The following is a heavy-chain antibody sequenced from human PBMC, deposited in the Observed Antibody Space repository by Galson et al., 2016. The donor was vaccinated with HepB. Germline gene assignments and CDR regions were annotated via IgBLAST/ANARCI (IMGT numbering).Heavy chain of an antibody. J-gene: IGHJ4*02. Sequence: SCKASGGTFHNYSITWVRQAPGQGLEWMGGIIPVFGATHHAQEFQGRVTITADESTSTAYLELRSLTSEDTAVYYCATDPSYYYDSSSYYYSYFDYWGQGTPVTVSP. V-gene: IGHV1-69*01. D-gene: IGHD3-22*01. CDR1: GGTFHNYS. CDR3: ATDPSYYYDSSSYYYSYFDY. CDR2: IIPVFGAT.